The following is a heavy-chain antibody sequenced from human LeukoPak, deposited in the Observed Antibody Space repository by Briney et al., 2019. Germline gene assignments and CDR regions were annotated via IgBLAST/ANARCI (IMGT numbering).Heavy chain of an antibody. CDR2: IIPILGIA. Sequence: PVASVKVSCKASGGTFSSYAIGWVRQAPGQGLEWMGRIIPILGIANYARKFQGRVTITADKSTSTAYMELSSLRSEDTAVYYCARDIDTTYDYWGQGTLVTVSS. CDR1: GGTFSSYA. J-gene: IGHJ4*02. CDR3: ARDIDTTYDY. V-gene: IGHV1-69*04. D-gene: IGHD1-1*01.